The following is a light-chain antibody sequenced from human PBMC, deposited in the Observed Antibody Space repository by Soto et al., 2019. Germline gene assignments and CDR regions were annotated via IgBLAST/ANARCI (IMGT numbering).Light chain of an antibody. J-gene: IGKJ2*01. CDR2: SAS. CDR3: QQGHSTPYT. V-gene: IGKV1-39*01. Sequence: DIQMTQSPYSLSASLGDSVTITCRASQNIRTYLNWYQQTPGRAPKLLIHSASALPSGVPSRFSGSGSGTEFTLTMSGLQPEDFASYYCQQGHSTPYTFGQGPKVEIK. CDR1: QNIRTY.